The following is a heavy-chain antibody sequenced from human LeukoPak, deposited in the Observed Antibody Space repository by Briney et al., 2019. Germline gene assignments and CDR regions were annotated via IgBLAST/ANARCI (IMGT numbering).Heavy chain of an antibody. V-gene: IGHV4-59*01. D-gene: IGHD1-26*01. J-gene: IGHJ6*03. CDR1: GGSISSYY. Sequence: SETLSLTCTVSGGSISSYYWSWIRQPPGKGLEWIGYIYYSGSTNYNPSLKSRVTISVDTSKNQFSLKLSSVTAADTAVYYCARGLVGIVGATTYYYYYMDVWGKGTTVTVSS. CDR3: ARGLVGIVGATTYYYYYMDV. CDR2: IYYSGST.